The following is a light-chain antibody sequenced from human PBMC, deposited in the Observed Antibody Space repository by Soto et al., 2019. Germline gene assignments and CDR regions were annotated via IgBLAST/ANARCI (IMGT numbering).Light chain of an antibody. CDR1: QSVSSN. CDR3: QQYNKWPRT. J-gene: IGKJ1*01. CDR2: GVS. V-gene: IGKV3-15*01. Sequence: EIVMTQSPATLSVSPGERATLSCRASQSVSSNLAWYQQKPGQAPRLLIYGVSSRATGIPVRFSGSGSGTEFTLTMSSLQSEDFAVYYCQQYNKWPRTFGQGTKVDIK.